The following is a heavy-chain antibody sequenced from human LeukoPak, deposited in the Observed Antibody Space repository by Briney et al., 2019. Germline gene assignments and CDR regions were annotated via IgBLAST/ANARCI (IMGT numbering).Heavy chain of an antibody. CDR2: ASNSGSST. CDR3: AKGLTLSGHMSGYPFGAFET. V-gene: IGHV3-23*05. D-gene: IGHD3-9*01. CDR1: GFNFVFEA. Sequence: GSLRLSCAAFGFNFVFEAMTWVRQAPGKGLEWVSSASNSGSSTYYAGAVKGRFTISRDNSTNTLYLQMSSLRVEDTAMYYCAKGLTLSGHMSGYPFGAFETWGQGTMVTVSS. J-gene: IGHJ3*02.